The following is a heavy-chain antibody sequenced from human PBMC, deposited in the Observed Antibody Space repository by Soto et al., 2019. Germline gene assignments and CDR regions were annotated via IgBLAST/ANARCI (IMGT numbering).Heavy chain of an antibody. J-gene: IGHJ6*02. D-gene: IGHD6-13*01. Sequence: QVVESGGGLVKPGGSLSLSCSASEFPFISYSMSWVRQAPGGGLQWVSSISSTSSYMSYADSVRGRFTISRDNGKNSLFLQMNSLRAEDTAIYYCARGVAAAYYYYALDVWGQGTTVTVSS. CDR3: ARGVAAAYYYYALDV. CDR2: ISSTSSYM. CDR1: EFPFISYS. V-gene: IGHV3-21*01.